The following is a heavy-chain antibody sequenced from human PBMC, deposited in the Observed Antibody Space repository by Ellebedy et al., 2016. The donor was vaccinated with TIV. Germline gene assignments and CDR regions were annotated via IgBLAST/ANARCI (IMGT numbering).Heavy chain of an antibody. CDR2: ISAYNGNT. D-gene: IGHD6-19*01. CDR3: ARDILRLVLAY. J-gene: IGHJ4*02. V-gene: IGHV1-18*01. CDR1: GYSFPSYG. Sequence: AASVKVSCKASGYSFPSYGISWVRQAPGQGLEWMGWISAYNGNTNYAQKLQGRVTMTTDTSTSTAYMELRSLRSDDTAVYYCARDILRLVLAYWGQGTLVTVSS.